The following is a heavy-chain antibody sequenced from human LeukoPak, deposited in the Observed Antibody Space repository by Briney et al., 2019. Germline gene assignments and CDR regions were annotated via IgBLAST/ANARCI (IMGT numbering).Heavy chain of an antibody. CDR1: GGSISSYY. CDR3: ATESNYGDYNFGYFDY. J-gene: IGHJ4*02. Sequence: PSETLSLTCTVSGGSISSYYWSWIRQPAGKGLEWIGRIYTSGSTNYNPSLKSRVTMSVDTSKNQFSLKLSSVTAADTAVYYCATESNYGDYNFGYFDYWGQGTLVTVSS. V-gene: IGHV4-4*07. D-gene: IGHD4-17*01. CDR2: IYTSGST.